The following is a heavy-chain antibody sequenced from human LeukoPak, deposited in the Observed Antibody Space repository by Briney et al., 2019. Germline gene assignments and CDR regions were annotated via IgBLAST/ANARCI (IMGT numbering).Heavy chain of an antibody. D-gene: IGHD3-22*01. Sequence: ASVKVSCKASGYTFTSYGISWVRQAPGQGLEWMGWISAYYGNTNYAQKFQGRVTMTTDTSTSTAYMELRSLRSDDTAVYYCARGPDSSGYYGNDYWGQGTLVTVSS. V-gene: IGHV1-18*01. CDR1: GYTFTSYG. CDR3: ARGPDSSGYYGNDY. CDR2: ISAYYGNT. J-gene: IGHJ4*02.